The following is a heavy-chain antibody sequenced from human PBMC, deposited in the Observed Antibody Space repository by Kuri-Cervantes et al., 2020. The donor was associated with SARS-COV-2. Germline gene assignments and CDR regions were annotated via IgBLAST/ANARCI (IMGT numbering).Heavy chain of an antibody. CDR1: GYSISSGYY. CDR2: IYYSGST. CDR3: ARDCSSISCYPSPWYFDL. D-gene: IGHD2-2*01. J-gene: IGHJ2*01. V-gene: IGHV4-38-2*02. Sequence: SETLSLTCAVSGYSISSGYYWGWIRQPPGKGLEWIGSIYYSGSTYYNPSLKSRVTISVDTSKNQFSLKLSSVTAADTAVYYCARDCSSISCYPSPWYFDLWGRGTLVTVSS.